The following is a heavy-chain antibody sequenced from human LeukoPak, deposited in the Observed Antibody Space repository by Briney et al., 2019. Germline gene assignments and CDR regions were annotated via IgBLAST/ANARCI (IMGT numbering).Heavy chain of an antibody. Sequence: VASVKVSCKASGYTFTGYYMHWVRQAPGQGLEWMGWINPNSGGTSYAQKFQGRVTMTRDTSISTAYMELSRLRSDDTAVYYCARAEIPTYYYDSSGHSFDYWGQGTLVTVSS. J-gene: IGHJ4*02. V-gene: IGHV1-2*02. CDR1: GYTFTGYY. D-gene: IGHD3-22*01. CDR2: INPNSGGT. CDR3: ARAEIPTYYYDSSGHSFDY.